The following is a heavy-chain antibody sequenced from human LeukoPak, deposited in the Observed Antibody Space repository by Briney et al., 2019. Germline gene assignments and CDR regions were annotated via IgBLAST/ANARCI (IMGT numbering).Heavy chain of an antibody. J-gene: IGHJ4*02. CDR2: ISSSSSYI. V-gene: IGHV3-21*01. D-gene: IGHD6-13*01. Sequence: GGSLRLSCAASGFTFSSYSMNWVRQAPGKGLEWVSSISSSSSYIYYADSVKGRFTISRDNAKNSLYLQMNSLRAEDTAVYYCARADHSSSWYGKGYFDYWGQGTLVTVSS. CDR3: ARADHSSSWYGKGYFDY. CDR1: GFTFSSYS.